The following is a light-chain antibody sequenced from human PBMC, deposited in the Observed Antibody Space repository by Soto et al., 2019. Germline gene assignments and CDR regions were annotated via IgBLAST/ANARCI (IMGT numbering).Light chain of an antibody. V-gene: IGLV2-14*03. CDR2: DVN. J-gene: IGLJ2*01. Sequence: QSALTQPASVSGSPGQSITISCTGTSSDIGDYRYVSWFQQHPGKAPKLIIYDVNNRPSGVSDRFSGSKSANTASLTISGLQAEDEAVYYCNSYTTSTTLVVFGGGTKVTVL. CDR3: NSYTTSTTLVV. CDR1: SSDIGDYRY.